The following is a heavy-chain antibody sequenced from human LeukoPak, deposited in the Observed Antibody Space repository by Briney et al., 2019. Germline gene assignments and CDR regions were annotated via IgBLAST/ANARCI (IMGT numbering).Heavy chain of an antibody. CDR1: VGYVSSGGYD. CDR2: IYYSGST. V-gene: IGHV4-31*03. D-gene: IGHD3-16*01. J-gene: IGHJ4*02. Sequence: PSNKRFRTCTMTVGYVSSGGYDWSWISKHPGKGLEWIGYIYYSGSTYYNPSLKSRVTISVDTSKNQFSLKLSSVTAADTAVYYCARGGPSTANFDYWGQGTLVTVSS. CDR3: ARGGPSTANFDY.